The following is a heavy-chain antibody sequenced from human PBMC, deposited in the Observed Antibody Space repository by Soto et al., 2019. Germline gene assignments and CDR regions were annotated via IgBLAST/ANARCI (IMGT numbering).Heavy chain of an antibody. V-gene: IGHV4-4*09. CDR1: GASFSRFY. Sequence: PSETLSLTCSASGASFSRFYWNWIRQSPGKGLEWIGHIYNGETTKYNPSLKSRVTISVDTSKNQFSLKFSSVTAADTAVYFCSQTTGWPGFDFWCLGTLVTISS. D-gene: IGHD7-27*01. CDR2: IYNGETT. J-gene: IGHJ4*02. CDR3: SQTTGWPGFDF.